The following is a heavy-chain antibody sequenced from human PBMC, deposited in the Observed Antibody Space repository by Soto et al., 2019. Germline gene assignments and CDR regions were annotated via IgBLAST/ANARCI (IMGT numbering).Heavy chain of an antibody. D-gene: IGHD2-15*01. Sequence: QIQLVQSGAEMKKPGASVKVSCKPSGYTFTHYGVSWLRQAPGQGLEWMGWISAYNGNTDYAHKFQGRVALTTDTATSTAYMELRGLSPDETAVYYCARDVPGSGVPFWDYWGQGTRVTVSS. CDR1: GYTFTHYG. CDR3: ARDVPGSGVPFWDY. CDR2: ISAYNGNT. J-gene: IGHJ4*02. V-gene: IGHV1-18*04.